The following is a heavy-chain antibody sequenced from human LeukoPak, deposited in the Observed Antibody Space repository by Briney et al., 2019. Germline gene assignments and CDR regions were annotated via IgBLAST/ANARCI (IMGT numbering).Heavy chain of an antibody. CDR2: VSYSGTT. J-gene: IGHJ4*02. V-gene: IGHV4-59*08. CDR1: GGSFNRYY. D-gene: IGHD3-9*01. Sequence: SETLSLTCTVSGGSFNRYYWSWIRQPPGKGLEWIGSVSYSGTTDYNPSLKSRVTISKDTSKSQLSLKLTSVTAADTTVYYCARHPSADPAYFFDYWGQGALVTVSS. CDR3: ARHPSADPAYFFDY.